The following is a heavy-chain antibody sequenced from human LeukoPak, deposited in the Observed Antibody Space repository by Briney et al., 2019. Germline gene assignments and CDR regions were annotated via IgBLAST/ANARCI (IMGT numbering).Heavy chain of an antibody. J-gene: IGHJ6*03. V-gene: IGHV1-18*01. D-gene: IGHD4-23*01. CDR3: ATNGGNYYYYYMDA. CDR2: ASGYNGDT. CDR1: GYTFTTYG. Sequence: ASVKVSCKASGYTFTTYGISWVRQAPGQGLEWMGWASGYNGDTNYAQKVQGRVTMTIDTSTSTAYMDLGSLRSDDTAVYYCATNGGNYYYYYMDAWGKGTTVTVSS.